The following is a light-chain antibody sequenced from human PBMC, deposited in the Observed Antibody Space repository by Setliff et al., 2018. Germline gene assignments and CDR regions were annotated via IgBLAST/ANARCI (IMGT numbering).Light chain of an antibody. Sequence: PGQKVTISCSGSSSNIGNNYVSWYQQLPGTAPKLLIYDNNKRPSGIPDRFSGSKSGTSATLGITGLQTGDEADYYCGTWDSSLSAGGVFGTGTKVTV. J-gene: IGLJ1*01. CDR3: GTWDSSLSAGGV. CDR1: SSNIGNNY. CDR2: DNN. V-gene: IGLV1-51*01.